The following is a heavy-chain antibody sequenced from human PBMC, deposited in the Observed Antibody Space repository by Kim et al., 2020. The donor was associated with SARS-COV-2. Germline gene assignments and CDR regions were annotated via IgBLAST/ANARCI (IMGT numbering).Heavy chain of an antibody. Sequence: SETLSLTCTVSRNSISSFYWSWVRQPPGKGLEWIGNIYYDGTTNHNPSLKSRVTISLDTSRNQFSLHLSSVTAADTVMYYCARASTPRNHYYHMDVWGKGATVSVSS. V-gene: IGHV4-59*01. CDR3: ARASTPRNHYYHMDV. CDR1: RNSISSFY. J-gene: IGHJ6*03. CDR2: IYYDGTT.